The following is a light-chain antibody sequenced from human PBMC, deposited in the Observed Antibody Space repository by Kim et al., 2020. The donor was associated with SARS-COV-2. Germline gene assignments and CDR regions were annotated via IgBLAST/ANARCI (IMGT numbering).Light chain of an antibody. CDR2: AAS. Sequence: ASTGDIVTITCRASQGISSYLAWYQQKPGKAPKLLIYAASTLQSGVPSRFSGSGSGTDFTLTISCLQSEDFATYYCQQYYSYPPTFGQGTKVDIK. V-gene: IGKV1-8*01. CDR1: QGISSY. CDR3: QQYYSYPPT. J-gene: IGKJ1*01.